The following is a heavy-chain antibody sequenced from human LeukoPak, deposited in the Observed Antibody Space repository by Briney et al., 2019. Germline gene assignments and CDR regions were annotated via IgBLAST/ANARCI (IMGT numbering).Heavy chain of an antibody. CDR2: IIYGGST. CDR1: GRSISSSNNC. D-gene: IGHD6-13*01. V-gene: IGHV4-39*01. Sequence: SETLSLTCTVSGRSISSSNNCWGWIRQPPGKGLEWIGSIIYGGSTYYNPSLKSRVTISVDTSKSQFSLNLSSVTSADTAVYFRARRHSSSWYPAYDYWGQGTLVTVSS. J-gene: IGHJ4*02. CDR3: ARRHSSSWYPAYDY.